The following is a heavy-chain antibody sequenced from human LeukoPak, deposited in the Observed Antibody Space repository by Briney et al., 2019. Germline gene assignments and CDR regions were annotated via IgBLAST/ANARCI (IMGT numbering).Heavy chain of an antibody. D-gene: IGHD5-18*01. CDR2: ISGSGGST. V-gene: IGHV3-23*01. J-gene: IGHJ1*01. CDR3: AKYWIPSRSEYFQH. Sequence: HPGGSLRLSCAASGFTFSSYAMSWVRQAPGKGLEWVSAISGSGGSTYYADSVKGRFTISRDNSKNTLYLQMNSLRAEDTAVYYCAKYWIPSRSEYFQHWGQGTLVTVSS. CDR1: GFTFSSYA.